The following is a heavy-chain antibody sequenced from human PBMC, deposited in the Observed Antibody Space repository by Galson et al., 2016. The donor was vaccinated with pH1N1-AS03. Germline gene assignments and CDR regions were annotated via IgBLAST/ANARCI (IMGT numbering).Heavy chain of an antibody. CDR1: GFSLNTGGVG. V-gene: IGHV2-5*02. Sequence: PALVKPTQTLTLTCTFSGFSLNTGGVGVGWIRQPPGKALEWLALIYWDDGQRYSPSLKNRITITKDNSKTQVVLMVTNMDPLDTATYYFAQSPSATPRTPLEYDFWNGSPFYFLDHWGQGTLVTVSS. J-gene: IGHJ4*02. D-gene: IGHD3-3*01. CDR2: IYWDDGQ. CDR3: AQSPSATPRTPLEYDFWNGSPFYFLDH.